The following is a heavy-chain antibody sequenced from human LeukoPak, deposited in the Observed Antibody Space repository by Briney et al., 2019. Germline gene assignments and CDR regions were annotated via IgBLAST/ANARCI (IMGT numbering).Heavy chain of an antibody. Sequence: QTGGSLRLSGAASGFTVSSNYMSWVRQAPGKGLEWVSVLYSGGNTYYADSVKGRFTISRDNSKNTLYLQMNSLRAEDTAVYYCARRNPKVGPIDYWGQGTLVTVSS. V-gene: IGHV3-53*01. J-gene: IGHJ4*02. CDR1: GFTVSSNY. D-gene: IGHD1-26*01. CDR3: ARRNPKVGPIDY. CDR2: LYSGGNT.